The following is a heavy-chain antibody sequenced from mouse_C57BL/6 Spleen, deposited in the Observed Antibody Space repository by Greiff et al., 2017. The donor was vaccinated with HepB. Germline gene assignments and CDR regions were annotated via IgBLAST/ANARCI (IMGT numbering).Heavy chain of an antibody. D-gene: IGHD4-1*01. V-gene: IGHV5-4*03. Sequence: EVKLEESGGGLVKPGGSLKLSCAASGFTFSSYAMSWVRQTPEKRLEWVATISDGGSYTYYPDNVKGRFTISRDNAKNNLYLQMSHLKSEDTSMYYCARALLGRYFDVWGTGTTVTVSS. CDR3: ARALLGRYFDV. CDR2: ISDGGSYT. CDR1: GFTFSSYA. J-gene: IGHJ1*03.